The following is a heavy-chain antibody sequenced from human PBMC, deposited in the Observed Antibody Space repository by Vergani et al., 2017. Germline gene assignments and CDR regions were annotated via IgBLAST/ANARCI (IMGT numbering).Heavy chain of an antibody. J-gene: IGHJ6*03. CDR2: INSDGSST. CDR3: ARDMTDYYYDYYMDV. D-gene: IGHD3-16*01. Sequence: EVQLVESGGGLVQPGGSLRLSCAASGFTFSSYWMHWVRQAPGKGLVWVSRINSDGSSTSYADSVKGRFTISRDNAKNTLYLQMNSLRAEDTAVYYCARDMTDYYYDYYMDVWGKGTTVTVSS. CDR1: GFTFSSYW. V-gene: IGHV3-74*01.